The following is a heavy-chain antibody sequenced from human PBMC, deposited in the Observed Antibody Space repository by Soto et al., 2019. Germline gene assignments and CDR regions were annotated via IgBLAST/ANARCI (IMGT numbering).Heavy chain of an antibody. D-gene: IGHD3-22*01. CDR3: ARVLADYYDSSGNVVVSNGLDV. V-gene: IGHV4-59*01. CDR2: ISNSGST. Sequence: SETLSLTCSVSGGSITSYYWTWIRQPPGKGLEWIGYISNSGSTNYSPSLKSRVSISSDTSNNQFSLKLRSVTAADTAVYYCARVLADYYDSSGNVVVSNGLDVWGQGTTVTVSS. J-gene: IGHJ6*02. CDR1: GGSITSYY.